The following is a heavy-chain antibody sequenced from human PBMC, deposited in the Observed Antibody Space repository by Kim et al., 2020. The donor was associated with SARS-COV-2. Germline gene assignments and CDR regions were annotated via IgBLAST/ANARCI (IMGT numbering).Heavy chain of an antibody. CDR2: IYYSGST. V-gene: IGHV4-39*01. CDR3: ARWWNYDFWSDAFDI. CDR1: GGSISSSSYY. Sequence: SETLSLTCTVSGGSISSSSYYWGWIRQPPGKGLEWIGSIYYSGSTYYNPSLKSRVTISVDTSKNQFSLKLSSVTAADTAVYYCARWWNYDFWSDAFDIWG. J-gene: IGHJ3*02. D-gene: IGHD3-3*01.